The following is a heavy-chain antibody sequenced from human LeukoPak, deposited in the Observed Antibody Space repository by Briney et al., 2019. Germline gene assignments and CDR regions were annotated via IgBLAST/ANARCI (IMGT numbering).Heavy chain of an antibody. CDR3: ARDAYDILTGYSNWFDP. V-gene: IGHV7-4-1*02. CDR2: INTNTGNP. Sequence: SSVKVSCKASGYTFTSYAMNWVRQAPGQGLEWMGWINTNTGNPTYAQGFTGRFVFSLGTPVSTAYLQISSLKAEDTAVYYCARDAYDILTGYSNWFDPWGQGTLVTVSS. CDR1: GYTFTSYA. J-gene: IGHJ5*02. D-gene: IGHD3-9*01.